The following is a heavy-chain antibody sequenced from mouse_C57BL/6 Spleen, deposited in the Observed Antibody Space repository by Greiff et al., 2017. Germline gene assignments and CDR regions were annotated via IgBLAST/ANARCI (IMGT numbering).Heavy chain of an antibody. J-gene: IGHJ3*01. D-gene: IGHD4-1*01. Sequence: VKLQQPGAELVRPGSSVKLSCKASGYTFTSYWMDWVKQRPGQGLEWIGNIYPSDSETHYNQKFKDKATLTVDKSSSTAYMQLSSLTSEDSAVYYCARRTTGTGAWFAYWGQGTLVTVSA. CDR3: ARRTTGTGAWFAY. CDR1: GYTFTSYW. V-gene: IGHV1-61*01. CDR2: IYPSDSET.